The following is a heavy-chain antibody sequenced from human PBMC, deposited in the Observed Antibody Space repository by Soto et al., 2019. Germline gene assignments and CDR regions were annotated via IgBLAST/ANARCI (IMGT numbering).Heavy chain of an antibody. CDR2: VSIGGST. CDR3: AKRRGAGGHFDY. V-gene: IGHV3-23*01. J-gene: IGHJ4*02. D-gene: IGHD2-15*01. CDR1: GFTFSSYA. Sequence: GGSLRLSCAASGFTFSSYAMSWVRQAPGKGLEWVAVVSIGGSTHYADSVRGRFTISRDNSKNTLSLQMNSLTAEDTAVYFCAKRRGAGGHFDYWGQGALVTVSS.